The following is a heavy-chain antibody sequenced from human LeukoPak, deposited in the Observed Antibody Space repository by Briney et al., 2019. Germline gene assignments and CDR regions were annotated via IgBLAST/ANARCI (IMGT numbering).Heavy chain of an antibody. D-gene: IGHD6-19*01. CDR2: ISGSGDST. Sequence: GGSLRLSCAASGFTFSSYAMSWVRQAPGKGLEWVSAISGSGDSTYYADSVKGRFTISRDNSKNTLYLQMNSLRVEDPAVYYCAKDLYTSGHSGDYWGQGTLVTVSS. J-gene: IGHJ4*02. CDR3: AKDLYTSGHSGDY. V-gene: IGHV3-23*01. CDR1: GFTFSSYA.